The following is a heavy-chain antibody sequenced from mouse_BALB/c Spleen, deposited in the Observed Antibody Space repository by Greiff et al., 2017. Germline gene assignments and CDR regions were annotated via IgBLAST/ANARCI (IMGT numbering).Heavy chain of an antibody. D-gene: IGHD1-1*02. CDR3: TRAYGPYAMDY. J-gene: IGHJ4*01. Sequence: VQLQQSGAELVKPGASVKLSCKASGYTFTSYYMYWVKQRPGQGLEWIGEINPSNGGTNFNEKFKSKATLTVDKSSSTAYMQLSSLTSEDSAVYYCTRAYGPYAMDYWGQGTSVTVSS. CDR1: GYTFTSYY. V-gene: IGHV1S81*02. CDR2: INPSNGGT.